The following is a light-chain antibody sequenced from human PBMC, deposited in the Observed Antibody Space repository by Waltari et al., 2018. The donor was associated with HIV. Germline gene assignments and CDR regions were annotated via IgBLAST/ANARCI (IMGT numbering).Light chain of an antibody. J-gene: IGKJ1*01. Sequence: DIQMTQSPSSLSASVGDRVTITCRARQSISSYLNWYQQKPGKAPQVLIYAASSLQSGVPTRFSGSGAGTDVTLTIARLQTEDFATYCGQQSYTTPRTFGQGTKVEIK. CDR2: AAS. V-gene: IGKV1-39*01. CDR3: QQSYTTPRT. CDR1: QSISSY.